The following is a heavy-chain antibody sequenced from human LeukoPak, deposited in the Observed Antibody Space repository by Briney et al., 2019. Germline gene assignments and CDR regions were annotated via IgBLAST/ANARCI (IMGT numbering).Heavy chain of an antibody. CDR3: ATWAFYHSLDV. CDR2: IDKDGRKT. J-gene: IGHJ6*02. D-gene: IGHD1-26*01. Sequence: PGGSLRLSCAASGCTLGAFAMHWVRQAPGKGLEWVSLIDKDGRKTYYADSVKGRFTISRDNSKNSLYLQMTSLRTEGTALYYCATWAFYHSLDVWGQGATVTVSS. CDR1: GCTLGAFA. V-gene: IGHV3-43*02.